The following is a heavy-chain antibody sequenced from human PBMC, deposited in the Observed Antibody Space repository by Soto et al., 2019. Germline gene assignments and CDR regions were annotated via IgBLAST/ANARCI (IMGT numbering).Heavy chain of an antibody. V-gene: IGHV3-48*02. D-gene: IGHD3-22*01. CDR1: VFTFSTYA. J-gene: IGHJ3*02. CDR3: ARGGYYDQKGFNI. CDR2: ISSVSTTI. Sequence: PGGSLRLSCAASVFTFSTYAINWVRQAPGKGLEWLSYISSVSTTIFYAVSVKGRFTVSRDNAKNSMYLQMNGLRDEDTAVYYCARGGYYDQKGFNIWGQGTMVTVSS.